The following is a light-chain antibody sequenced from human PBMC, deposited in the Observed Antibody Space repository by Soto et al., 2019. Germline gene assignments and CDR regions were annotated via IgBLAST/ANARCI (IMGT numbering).Light chain of an antibody. CDR1: QSVNRN. V-gene: IGKV3-15*01. CDR2: EAS. Sequence: EVVMTQSPATLSVSPGERATLSCRASQSVNRNLAWYQQKPGQAPRLLIYEASTRASGDPARFSGSGSGTEFTLTISSLQSEDVAVYYCQHYNSWPRTFGQGTKVEI. CDR3: QHYNSWPRT. J-gene: IGKJ1*01.